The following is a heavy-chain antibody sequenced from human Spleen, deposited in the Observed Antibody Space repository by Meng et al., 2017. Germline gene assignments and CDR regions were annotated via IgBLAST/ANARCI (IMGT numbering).Heavy chain of an antibody. D-gene: IGHD1-26*01. Sequence: QVQLQESDLGLVKPSGTLSLTCVVSGDSVTGSIWWSWVRQPPGKGLEWIGEIFHIGSTNYNPSLKTRVAISVDKLKNQFSLKLTSATAADTAVYYCARVDRDTGTYFDYWGQGILVTVSS. J-gene: IGHJ4*02. CDR3: ARVDRDTGTYFDY. CDR1: GDSVTGSIW. CDR2: IFHIGST. V-gene: IGHV4-4*02.